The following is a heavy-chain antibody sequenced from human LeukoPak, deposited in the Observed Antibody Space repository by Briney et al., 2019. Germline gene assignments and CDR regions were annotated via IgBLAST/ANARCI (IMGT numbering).Heavy chain of an antibody. CDR1: GYTLTELS. CDR2: FDPEDGET. Sequence: ASVKVSCKVSGYTLTELSMHWVRQAPGKGLEWMGGFDPEDGETIYAQKFQGRVTMTEDTSTDTAYMELSSLRSGDTAVYYCATCLGATPYLGFDPWGQGTLVTVSS. D-gene: IGHD1-26*01. J-gene: IGHJ5*02. V-gene: IGHV1-24*01. CDR3: ATCLGATPYLGFDP.